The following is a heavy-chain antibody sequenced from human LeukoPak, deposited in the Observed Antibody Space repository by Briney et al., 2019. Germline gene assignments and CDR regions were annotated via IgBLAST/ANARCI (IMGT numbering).Heavy chain of an antibody. D-gene: IGHD1-14*01. V-gene: IGHV4-34*01. Sequence: SETLSLTFAVYGGSFSGYYWSWIRQPPGKGLEWIGEINHSGSTNYNPSLKSRVTISVDTSKNQFSLKLSSVTAADTAVYYCARHITHDAFDIWGQGTMVTVSP. CDR3: ARHITHDAFDI. CDR1: GGSFSGYY. J-gene: IGHJ3*02. CDR2: INHSGST.